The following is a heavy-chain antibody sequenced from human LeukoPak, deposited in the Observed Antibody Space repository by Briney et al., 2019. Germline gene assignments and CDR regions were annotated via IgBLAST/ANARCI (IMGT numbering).Heavy chain of an antibody. Sequence: KPSETLSLTCTVSGGSISQYYWCWIRQPPGKGLEWVGHIYYSGGTRYNPSLKSRVTISVDTSKNQFPLKLNSVTAADTALYYCAREQAVAGSGFDYWGQGTLVTVSS. D-gene: IGHD6-19*01. CDR1: GGSISQYY. V-gene: IGHV4-59*01. CDR3: AREQAVAGSGFDY. CDR2: IYYSGGT. J-gene: IGHJ4*02.